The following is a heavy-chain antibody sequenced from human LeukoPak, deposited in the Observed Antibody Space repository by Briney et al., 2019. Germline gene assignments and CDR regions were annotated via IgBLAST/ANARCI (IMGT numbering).Heavy chain of an antibody. Sequence: GGSLRLSCAASEFSVGSNCMTWVRQAPGKGLEWVSLIYSGGSTYYADSVKGRFTISRDNSKNTLYLQMNSLRAEDTAVYYCARVKRQWLVLEGWYFDLWGRGTLVTVSS. J-gene: IGHJ2*01. CDR2: IYSGGST. D-gene: IGHD6-19*01. V-gene: IGHV3-66*01. CDR3: ARVKRQWLVLEGWYFDL. CDR1: EFSVGSNC.